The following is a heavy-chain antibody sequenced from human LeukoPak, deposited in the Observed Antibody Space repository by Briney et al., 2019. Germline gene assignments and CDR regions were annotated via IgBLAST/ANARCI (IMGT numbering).Heavy chain of an antibody. CDR1: GGSFRSYA. CDR3: ARGGIVVVPAAIIPAGAFDI. Sequence: SVKLSCKASGGSFRSYAISLVRQAPGQGLEWMGGIIPIFGTANYAQKFQGRVTITTDESTSTAYMELSSLRSEDTAVYYCARGGIVVVPAAIIPAGAFDIWGQGTMVTVSS. CDR2: IIPIFGTA. J-gene: IGHJ3*02. V-gene: IGHV1-69*05. D-gene: IGHD2-2*01.